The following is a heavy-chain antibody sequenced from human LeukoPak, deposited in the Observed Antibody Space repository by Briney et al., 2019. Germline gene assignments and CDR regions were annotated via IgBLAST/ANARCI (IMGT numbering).Heavy chain of an antibody. Sequence: PSETLSLTCTVSGGSISSYYWSWIRQPPGKGLEWIGYIYYSGRSTNFNPSLKSRVTMAIDTSKNQFSLKLSSVTAADTAVYYCARQPEGVNWFDPWGQGTLVTVSS. V-gene: IGHV4-59*08. D-gene: IGHD2-2*01. CDR3: ARQPEGVNWFDP. CDR2: IYYSGRST. J-gene: IGHJ5*02. CDR1: GGSISSYY.